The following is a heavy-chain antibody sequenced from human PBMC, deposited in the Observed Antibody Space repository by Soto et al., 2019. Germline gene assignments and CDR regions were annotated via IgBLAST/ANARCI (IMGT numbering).Heavy chain of an antibody. V-gene: IGHV1-2*02. Sequence: GASVKVSCKSSGYTFTGYYIHWVRQAPGQGLEWMGWINPNSGGTNYAQKFQGRVTMTRDTSISTAYMELSRLRSDDTAVYYCARGTDSSSWTPYYYYGMDVWGQGTTVTVSS. J-gene: IGHJ6*02. CDR2: INPNSGGT. CDR3: ARGTDSSSWTPYYYYGMDV. CDR1: GYTFTGYY. D-gene: IGHD6-13*01.